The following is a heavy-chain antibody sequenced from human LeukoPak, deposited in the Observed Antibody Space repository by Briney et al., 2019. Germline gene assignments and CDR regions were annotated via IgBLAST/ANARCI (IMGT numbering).Heavy chain of an antibody. V-gene: IGHV1-8*01. CDR2: MNPNSGNT. D-gene: IGHD2-15*01. CDR1: GYTFTSYD. J-gene: IGHJ4*02. CDR3: ARGGYCSGGSCYGGFDY. Sequence: ASVTVSCKASGYTFTSYDINWVRQATGQGLEWMGWMNPNSGNTGYAQKFQGRVTMTRNTSISTAYMELSSLRSEDTAVYYCARGGYCSGGSCYGGFDYWGQGTLVTVSS.